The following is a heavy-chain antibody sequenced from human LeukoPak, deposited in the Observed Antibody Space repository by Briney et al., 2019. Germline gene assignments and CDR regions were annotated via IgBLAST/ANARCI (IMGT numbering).Heavy chain of an antibody. CDR1: GGSISSYY. D-gene: IGHD4-11*01. CDR2: IYYSGST. Sequence: SETLSLTCTVSGGSISSYYWSWIRQPPGKGLEWIGYIYYSGSTNYNPSLKSRVTISVDTSKNQFSLKLSSVTAADTAVYYCARSDYSIYPPAFDIWGQGTMVTVSS. J-gene: IGHJ3*02. V-gene: IGHV4-59*01. CDR3: ARSDYSIYPPAFDI.